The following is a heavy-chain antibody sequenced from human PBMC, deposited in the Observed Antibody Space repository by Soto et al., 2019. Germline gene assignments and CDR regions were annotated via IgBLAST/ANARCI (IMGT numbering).Heavy chain of an antibody. J-gene: IGHJ6*02. CDR2: INPNSGGT. D-gene: IGHD2-15*01. V-gene: IGHV1-2*04. CDR3: ARDPRYCSGGSCYQEAYYYGMDV. Sequence: ASVKVSCKASGYTFTGYYMDWVRQAPGQGLEWMGWINPNSGGTNYAQKFQGWVTMTRDTSISTAYMELSRLRSDDTAVYYCARDPRYCSGGSCYQEAYYYGMDVWGQGTTVTVSS. CDR1: GYTFTGYY.